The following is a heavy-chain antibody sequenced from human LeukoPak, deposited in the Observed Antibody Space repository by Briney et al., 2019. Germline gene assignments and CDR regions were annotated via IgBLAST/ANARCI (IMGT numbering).Heavy chain of an antibody. CDR2: ISGSGGST. CDR1: GFTFNIYA. V-gene: IGHV3-23*01. CDR3: AKSIRTTNSAVDY. Sequence: GGSLRLSCAASGFTFNIYAMSWVRQAPGKGLEWVSDISGSGGSTYYADSVKGRFTISRDNSKNTLSLQMNSLRAEDTAVYYCAKSIRTTNSAVDYWGQGTLVTVSS. J-gene: IGHJ4*02. D-gene: IGHD4-11*01.